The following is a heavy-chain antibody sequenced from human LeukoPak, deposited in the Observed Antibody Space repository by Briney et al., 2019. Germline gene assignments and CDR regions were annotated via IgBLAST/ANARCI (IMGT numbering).Heavy chain of an antibody. V-gene: IGHV1-2*02. Sequence: ASVKVSCKASGYTFTGYYMHWVRQAPGQGLEWMGWINPNSGGTNYAQKFQGRVTMTTDTSISTAYMELSRLRSDDPAVYYCATSEKIIAAAGLSLDYWGQGTLVTVSS. CDR2: INPNSGGT. CDR3: ATSEKIIAAAGLSLDY. J-gene: IGHJ4*02. CDR1: GYTFTGYY. D-gene: IGHD6-13*01.